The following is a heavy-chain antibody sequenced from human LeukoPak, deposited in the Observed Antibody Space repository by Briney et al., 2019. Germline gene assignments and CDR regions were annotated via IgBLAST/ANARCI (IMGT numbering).Heavy chain of an antibody. V-gene: IGHV1-2*02. Sequence: GASEKVSRKASGCTFTSYGISWGREAPGQGLEGRGGMNANSGDRKNAQKYQGRVTMTRDTSISTTTMDLSRLRSEDAAISYCEKILLSILDYWGQGTLVSVSS. D-gene: IGHD2-21*01. CDR2: MNANSGDR. J-gene: IGHJ4*02. CDR3: EKILLSILDY. CDR1: GCTFTSYG.